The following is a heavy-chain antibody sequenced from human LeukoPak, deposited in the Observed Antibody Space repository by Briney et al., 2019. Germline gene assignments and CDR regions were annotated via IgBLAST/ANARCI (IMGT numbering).Heavy chain of an antibody. CDR3: ARDLVTVTKGFDI. V-gene: IGHV4-59*11. Sequence: SETLSLTCAVSGDSFSSHYWTWIRQSPGTGLEWIGYISHIRRTNYNPSLKSRVSISIDTSKKQFSLKLRSVTDADTAVYYCARDLVTVTKGFDIWGQGTMVSVSS. J-gene: IGHJ3*02. D-gene: IGHD4-17*01. CDR1: GDSFSSHY. CDR2: ISHIRRT.